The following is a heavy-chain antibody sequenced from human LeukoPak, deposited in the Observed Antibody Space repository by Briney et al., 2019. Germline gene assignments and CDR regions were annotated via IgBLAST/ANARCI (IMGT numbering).Heavy chain of an antibody. D-gene: IGHD3-10*01. J-gene: IGHJ4*02. V-gene: IGHV4-59*01. CDR3: AAASQLWLIDQ. CDR1: GGSISNYF. CDR2: IYYSETT. Sequence: SETLSLTCSVSGGSISNYFWSWIRQPPGKGLECIGFIYYSETTNYNPSFKSRVTISVDTSKNQFSLKLNSVTAADTAVYYCAAASQLWLIDQWGQGTLVVVSS.